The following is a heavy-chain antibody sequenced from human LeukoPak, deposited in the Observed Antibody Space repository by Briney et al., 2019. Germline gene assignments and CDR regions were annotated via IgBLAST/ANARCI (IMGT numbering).Heavy chain of an antibody. CDR3: ARDHCSSTSCYVWSY. J-gene: IGHJ4*02. CDR2: TWDDGSNK. V-gene: IGHV3-33*01. Sequence: GGCLRLSCVATGFTFSSYGMHWVRQAPGKGLEWVAITWDDGSNKYYADSVKGRFTISRDNSKNTLFLQMNNLRAEDTAVYYCARDHCSSTSCYVWSYWGQGTLVTVSS. D-gene: IGHD2-2*01. CDR1: GFTFSSYG.